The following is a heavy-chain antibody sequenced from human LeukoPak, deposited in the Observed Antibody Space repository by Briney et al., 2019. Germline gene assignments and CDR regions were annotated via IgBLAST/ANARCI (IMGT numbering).Heavy chain of an antibody. Sequence: SETLSLTCAVYGGSFSGYYRSWIRQPPGKGLEWIGEINHSGSTNYNPSLKSRVTISVDTSKNQFSLKLSSVTAADTAVYYCARGGKDYGDYYNGFDPWGQGTLVTVSS. D-gene: IGHD4-17*01. CDR3: ARGGKDYGDYYNGFDP. V-gene: IGHV4-34*01. CDR1: GGSFSGYY. CDR2: INHSGST. J-gene: IGHJ5*02.